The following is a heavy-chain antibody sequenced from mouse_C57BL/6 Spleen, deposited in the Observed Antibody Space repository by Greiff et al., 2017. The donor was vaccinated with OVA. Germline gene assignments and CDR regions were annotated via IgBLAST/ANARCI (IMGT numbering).Heavy chain of an antibody. CDR1: GYTFTDYY. CDR3: ARGTYYSNYYAMDY. Sequence: EVQLQQSGPELVKPGASVKISCKASGYTFTDYYMNWVQQSHGKSLEWIGDINPNNGGTSYNQKFKGKATLTVDKSSSTAYMELRSLTSEDSAVYYCARGTYYSNYYAMDYWGQGTSVTVSS. CDR2: INPNNGGT. D-gene: IGHD2-5*01. J-gene: IGHJ4*01. V-gene: IGHV1-26*01.